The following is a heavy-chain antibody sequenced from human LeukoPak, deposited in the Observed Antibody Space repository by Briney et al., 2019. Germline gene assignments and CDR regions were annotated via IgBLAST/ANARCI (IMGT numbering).Heavy chain of an antibody. CDR2: ISAGGDST. CDR3: AKVLYGAHDAFDM. Sequence: GGSLRLSCAASGFTFTTYAMTWVRQAPGKGLKWVSLISAGGDSTFYADSVKGRFTISRDNSKNTVYLQMNSLRAEDTAVYYCAKVLYGAHDAFDMWGQGTMVTVSS. J-gene: IGHJ3*02. D-gene: IGHD4-17*01. V-gene: IGHV3-23*01. CDR1: GFTFTTYA.